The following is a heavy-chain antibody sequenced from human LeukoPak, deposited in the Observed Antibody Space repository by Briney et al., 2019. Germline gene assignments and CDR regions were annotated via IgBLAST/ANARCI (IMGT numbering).Heavy chain of an antibody. V-gene: IGHV3-48*04. CDR1: GFPFFSTDW. CDR2: ISSSGSTI. CDR3: ARDAGRGAVAAENQFDY. Sequence: SGGSLRLSCAGFGFPFFSTDWMNWVRQAPGKGLEWVSYISSSGSTIYYADSVKGRFTISRDNAKNSLYLQMNSLRAEDTAVYYCARDAGRGAVAAENQFDYWGQGTLVTVSS. J-gene: IGHJ4*02. D-gene: IGHD6-19*01.